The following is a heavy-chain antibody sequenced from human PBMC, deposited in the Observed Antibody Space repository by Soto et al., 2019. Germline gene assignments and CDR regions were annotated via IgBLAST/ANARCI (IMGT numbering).Heavy chain of an antibody. Sequence: QVQLQQWGAGLLKPSETLSLTCAVYGGSFSGYYWSWIRQPPGKGLEWIGEINHSGSTNYNPSLKSQVTISVDTSKNQFSLKLSSVTAADTAVYYCARGGAYSPYFKFDYWGQGTLVTVSS. CDR1: GGSFSGYY. V-gene: IGHV4-34*01. CDR3: ARGGAYSPYFKFDY. J-gene: IGHJ4*02. D-gene: IGHD2-15*01. CDR2: INHSGST.